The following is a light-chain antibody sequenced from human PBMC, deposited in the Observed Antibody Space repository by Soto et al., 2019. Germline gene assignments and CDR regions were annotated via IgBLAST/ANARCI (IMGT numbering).Light chain of an antibody. CDR3: QQYYTSPYT. J-gene: IGKJ2*01. V-gene: IGKV3-15*01. CDR1: QSVGSN. Sequence: EIVMAQSPATLSVSPGERATLSCRASQSVGSNLAWYQQKPGQAPRLLIYGASTRVTGIPARFSGSGSGTEFTLTISRLQAEDVAVYFCQQYYTSPYTFGQGTKLELK. CDR2: GAS.